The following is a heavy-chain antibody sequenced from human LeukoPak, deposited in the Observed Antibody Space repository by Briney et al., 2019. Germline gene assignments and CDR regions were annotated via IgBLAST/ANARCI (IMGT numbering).Heavy chain of an antibody. CDR2: IKEDGSEK. CDR1: GFTFSNCW. D-gene: IGHD1-14*01. Sequence: GGSLRLSCAASGFTFSNCWMTWVRQAPGKGLEWVANIKEDGSEKYYVDSVKGRFTISRDNAKDSLYLQMNSLRAEDTAVYYCARARIDYWGQGTLVTVSS. J-gene: IGHJ4*02. CDR3: ARARIDY. V-gene: IGHV3-7*05.